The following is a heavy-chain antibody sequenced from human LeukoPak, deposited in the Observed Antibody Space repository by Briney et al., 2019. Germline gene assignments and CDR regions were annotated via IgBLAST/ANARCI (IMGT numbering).Heavy chain of an antibody. Sequence: SETLSLTCTVSGGSISSYYWSWIRQPPGKGLEWIGYIYYSGSTNYNPSLKSRVTISADTSKNQFSLKLSSVTAADTAVYYCASAAAGSSRHNYFDYWGQGTLVTVSS. CDR3: ASAAAGSSRHNYFDY. J-gene: IGHJ4*02. CDR2: IYYSGST. V-gene: IGHV4-59*01. CDR1: GGSISSYY. D-gene: IGHD6-13*01.